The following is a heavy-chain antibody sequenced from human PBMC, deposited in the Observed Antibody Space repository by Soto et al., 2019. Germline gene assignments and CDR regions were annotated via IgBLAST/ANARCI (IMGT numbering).Heavy chain of an antibody. CDR3: AKAGFWSGYYSLVHY. J-gene: IGHJ4*02. V-gene: IGHV3-9*01. CDR1: GFTFDDYA. Sequence: EVQLVESGGGLVQPGRSLRLSCAASGFTFDDYAMHWVRQAPGKGLEWVSGISWNSGSIGYADSVKGRFTISRDNAKNSLYLQMNSLRAEDTALYYCAKAGFWSGYYSLVHYWGQGTLVTVSS. D-gene: IGHD3-3*01. CDR2: ISWNSGSI.